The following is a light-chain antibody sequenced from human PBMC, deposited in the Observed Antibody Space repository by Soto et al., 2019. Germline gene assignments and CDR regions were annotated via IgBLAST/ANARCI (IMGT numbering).Light chain of an antibody. V-gene: IGKV3-11*01. Sequence: QSPATLSLSPGEGATLSFRTSQSVSTFLACYQQKPGQTHRLLICDASNRATGIPGRFSASGSGTDFTLTVSSLEPEDFAVYYCQQYGSSPWTFGQGTKVDIK. CDR3: QQYGSSPWT. CDR2: DAS. J-gene: IGKJ1*01. CDR1: QSVSTF.